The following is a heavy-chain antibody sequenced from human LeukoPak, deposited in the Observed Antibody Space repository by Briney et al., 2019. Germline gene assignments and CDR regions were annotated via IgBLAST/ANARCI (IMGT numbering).Heavy chain of an antibody. V-gene: IGHV4-59*08. Sequence: SETLSLTCTVSGGSISSYYWSWIRQPPGKGLEWIGYIYYSGSTNCNPSLKSRVTISVDTSKNQFSLKLSSVTAADTAVYYCASLYDSSGYGYYYMDVWGKGTTVTVSS. CDR3: ASLYDSSGYGYYYMDV. D-gene: IGHD3-22*01. CDR2: IYYSGST. J-gene: IGHJ6*03. CDR1: GGSISSYY.